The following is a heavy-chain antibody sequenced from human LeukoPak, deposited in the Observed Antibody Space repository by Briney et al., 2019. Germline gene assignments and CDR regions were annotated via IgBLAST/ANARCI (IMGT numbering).Heavy chain of an antibody. CDR3: ARGGLRVFDY. CDR2: TYYRSKWYN. CDR1: GDSVSSNSAA. D-gene: IGHD5-12*01. J-gene: IGHJ4*02. Sequence: SQTLPLTCAISGDSVSSNSAAWNWIRQSLSRGLEWLGRTYYRSKWYNDYAVSVKSRITINPDTSKNQFSLQLNSATPEDTAVYYCARGGLRVFDYWGQGALVTVSS. V-gene: IGHV6-1*01.